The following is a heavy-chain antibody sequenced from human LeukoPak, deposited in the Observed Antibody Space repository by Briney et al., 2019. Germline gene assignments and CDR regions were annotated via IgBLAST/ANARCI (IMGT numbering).Heavy chain of an antibody. CDR2: ISGSGGST. J-gene: IGHJ4*02. CDR3: AKGLSYYYDSSGKAFDY. D-gene: IGHD3-22*01. CDR1: GFTFSSYA. V-gene: IGHV3-23*01. Sequence: PGGSLRLSCAASGFTFSSYAMSWVRQAPGKGLEWVSAISGSGGSTYYADSVKGRFTISRDNSKNTLYPQMNSLRAEDTAVYYCAKGLSYYYDSSGKAFDYWGQGTLVTVSS.